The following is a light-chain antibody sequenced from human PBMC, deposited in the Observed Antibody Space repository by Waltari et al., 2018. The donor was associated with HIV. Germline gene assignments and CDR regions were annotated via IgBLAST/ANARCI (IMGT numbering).Light chain of an antibody. CDR3: GTWDSSLSLV. CDR2: RNN. CDR1: SSNIGSNY. V-gene: IGLV1-47*01. J-gene: IGLJ2*01. Sequence: QSVLTQPPSASGTPGQRVTISCSGSSSNIGSNYVYWYQQLPGTAPKLLLYRNNQRPSGVPDRFSGSKSGTSATLGITGLQTGDEADYYCGTWDSSLSLVFGGGTKLTVL.